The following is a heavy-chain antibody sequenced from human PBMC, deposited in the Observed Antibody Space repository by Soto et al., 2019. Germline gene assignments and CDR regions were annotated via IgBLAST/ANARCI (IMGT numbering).Heavy chain of an antibody. CDR3: ARDYADIAVAGIPLLAH. CDR2: VNAGSGNT. Sequence: QVQLVQSGAEVKKPGASVNISCKASGFTFTKYALHWVRQAPGQRPEWMGWVNAGSGNTRYLQRFQGRITITSDTSASTVYLDLSSLTSEDTAVYFCARDYADIAVAGIPLLAHWGQGTLVTVSS. V-gene: IGHV1-3*01. J-gene: IGHJ4*01. D-gene: IGHD6-19*01. CDR1: GFTFTKYA.